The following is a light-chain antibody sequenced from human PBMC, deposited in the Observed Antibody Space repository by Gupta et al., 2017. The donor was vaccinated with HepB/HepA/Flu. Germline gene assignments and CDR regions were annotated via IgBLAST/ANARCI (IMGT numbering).Light chain of an antibody. CDR2: DAS. Sequence: VLTQSPDTLSLSPGERATLSCRASQSVNNYLAWYQHKPGKAPRLLIYDASNRATGIPARFSGSGSGTDFTLTISSLEPEDFAVYYCQQRQYWPPVTFGQGTRLEIK. CDR3: QQRQYWPPVT. CDR1: QSVNNY. J-gene: IGKJ5*01. V-gene: IGKV3-11*01.